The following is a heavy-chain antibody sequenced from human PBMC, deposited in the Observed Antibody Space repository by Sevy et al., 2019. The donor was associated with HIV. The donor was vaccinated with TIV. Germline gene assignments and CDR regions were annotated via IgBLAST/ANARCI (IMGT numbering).Heavy chain of an antibody. Sequence: ASVKVSCKASGYTFTSYSIHWVRQAPGQGLEWMGIINPSGGSTTYARRFQGRVTLTRDKSTSTVFLELSSLRSDDTAVYYCAIPGFSGYDGVDQWGQGTLVTVSS. CDR3: AIPGFSGYDGVDQ. V-gene: IGHV1-46*01. CDR1: GYTFTSYS. CDR2: INPSGGST. J-gene: IGHJ4*02. D-gene: IGHD5-12*01.